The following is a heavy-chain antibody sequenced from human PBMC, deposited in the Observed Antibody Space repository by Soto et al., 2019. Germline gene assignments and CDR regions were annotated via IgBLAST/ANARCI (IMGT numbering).Heavy chain of an antibody. V-gene: IGHV3-74*01. CDR1: GFTFSSYW. D-gene: IGHD3-10*01. CDR2: INSDGSST. CDR3: ARDDYYGSGSYEEYYYYYMDV. J-gene: IGHJ6*03. Sequence: GGSLRLSCAASGFTFSSYWMHWVRQAPGKGLVWVSRINSDGSSTSYADSVKGRFTISRDNAKNTLYLQMNSLRAEDTAVYYCARDDYYGSGSYEEYYYYYMDVWGKGTTVTVSS.